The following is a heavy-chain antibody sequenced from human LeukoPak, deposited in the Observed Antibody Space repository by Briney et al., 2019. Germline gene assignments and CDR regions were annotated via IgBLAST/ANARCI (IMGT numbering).Heavy chain of an antibody. V-gene: IGHV3-53*01. D-gene: IGHD2-21*01. CDR1: GFTVSTNY. Sequence: GGSLRLSCAASGFTVSTNYMNWVRQAPGKGLEWVSIPYSGSDTYYSDSVRGRFTISRDDSRNTLFLHMSSLKVEDTAIYFCARVGDHFHWFLDLWGRGTLVGVSS. J-gene: IGHJ2*01. CDR3: ARVGDHFHWFLDL. CDR2: PYSGSDT.